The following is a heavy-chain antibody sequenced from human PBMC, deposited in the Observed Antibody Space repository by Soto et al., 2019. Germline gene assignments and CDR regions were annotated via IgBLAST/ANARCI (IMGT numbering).Heavy chain of an antibody. CDR1: GGTFSSYA. V-gene: IGHV1-69*01. D-gene: IGHD3-10*01. CDR2: IIPIFGTA. Sequence: QVQLVQSGAEVKKPGSSVKVSCKASGGTFSSYAISWVRQAPGQGLEWMGGIIPIFGTANYAQKFQGRVTITADESTRTAYMELSSLRSEDTAVYYCARGDYYGSGSYSIYYGMDVWGQGTTVTVSS. J-gene: IGHJ6*02. CDR3: ARGDYYGSGSYSIYYGMDV.